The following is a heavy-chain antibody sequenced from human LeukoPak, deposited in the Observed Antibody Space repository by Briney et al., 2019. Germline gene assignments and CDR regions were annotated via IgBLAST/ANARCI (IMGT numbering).Heavy chain of an antibody. CDR3: ARRTDRSFWYLDY. CDR1: GYSFTNYW. CDR2: IYPGDSDT. J-gene: IGHJ4*02. Sequence: GESLKISCKGSGYSFTNYWIGWVRQMPGKGLEWMGIIYPGDSDTRYSPSFQGQVTISADKSISTAYLQWSSLKASDTANYYCARRTDRSFWYLDYWGQGTLVTVSS. V-gene: IGHV5-51*01.